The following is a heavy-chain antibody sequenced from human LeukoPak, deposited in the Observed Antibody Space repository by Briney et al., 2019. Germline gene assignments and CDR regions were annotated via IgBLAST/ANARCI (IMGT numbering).Heavy chain of an antibody. CDR2: IYHSGST. V-gene: IGHV4-38-2*02. D-gene: IGHD3-10*01. Sequence: SETLSLTCTVSGYSISSGYYWGWIRQPPGKGLEWIGSIYHSGSTYYNPSLKSRVTISVDTSKNQFSLKLSSVTAADTAVYYCARGWFGELPNWFDPWGQGTLVTVSS. CDR1: GYSISSGYY. CDR3: ARGWFGELPNWFDP. J-gene: IGHJ5*02.